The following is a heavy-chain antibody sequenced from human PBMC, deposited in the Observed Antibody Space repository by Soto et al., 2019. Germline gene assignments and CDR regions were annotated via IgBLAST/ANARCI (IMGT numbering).Heavy chain of an antibody. CDR1: GYTFTGYY. CDR3: AREGVAPYYYYGMDV. Sequence: VASVKVSCKASGYTFTGYYMYWVRQAPGQGLEWMGWINPNSGGTNYAQTFQGRVTMTTDTSTSTVYMELRSLRSDDTAVYYCAREGVAPYYYYGMDVWGQGTPVTVSS. CDR2: INPNSGGT. V-gene: IGHV1-2*02. D-gene: IGHD5-12*01. J-gene: IGHJ6*02.